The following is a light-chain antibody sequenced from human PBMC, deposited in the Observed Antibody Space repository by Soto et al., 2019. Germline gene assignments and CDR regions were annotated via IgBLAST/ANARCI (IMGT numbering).Light chain of an antibody. CDR1: QSVSTKY. Sequence: EIVLTQSPGTLSLSPGERATLSCRASQSVSTKYLAWYQQKPGQAPRLLIHGVSIRATGIPDRFSGSGSGTDFILTISSLEPEDFAVSYCQQFGTSPLVTFGRGTKVDIK. CDR2: GVS. CDR3: QQFGTSPLVT. V-gene: IGKV3-20*01. J-gene: IGKJ3*01.